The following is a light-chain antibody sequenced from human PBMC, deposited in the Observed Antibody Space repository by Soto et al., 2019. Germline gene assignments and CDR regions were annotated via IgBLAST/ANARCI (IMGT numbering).Light chain of an antibody. CDR1: SANIGAGYD. CDR2: ANN. J-gene: IGLJ3*02. CDR3: QSYDSGRGL. V-gene: IGLV1-40*01. Sequence: QSVLTQPPSVSGAPGQRVTISCTGSSANIGAGYDVHWYQHLPGTAPKLLIYANNIRPSGVPDRFSGSKSGTTASLAITGLQAEDEADYYCQSYDSGRGLFGGGTKLTVL.